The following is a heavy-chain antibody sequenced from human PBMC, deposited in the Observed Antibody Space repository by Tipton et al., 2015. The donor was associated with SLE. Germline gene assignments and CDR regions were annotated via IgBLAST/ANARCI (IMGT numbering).Heavy chain of an antibody. J-gene: IGHJ4*02. D-gene: IGHD6-19*01. CDR3: TRENSGSGWYTPHLDY. Sequence: SLRLSCTASGFTFGDYAMSWVRQAPGKGLEWVGFIRSKAYGGTTEYAASVKGRFTISRDDSKSIAYLQMNSLKTEDTAVYYCTRENSGSGWYTPHLDYWGQGTLVTVSS. V-gene: IGHV3-49*04. CDR2: IRSKAYGGTT. CDR1: GFTFGDYA.